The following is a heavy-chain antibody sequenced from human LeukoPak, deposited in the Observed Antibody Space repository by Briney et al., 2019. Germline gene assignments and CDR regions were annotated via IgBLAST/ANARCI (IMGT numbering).Heavy chain of an antibody. CDR1: GFSLSNFW. J-gene: IGHJ4*02. CDR3: ARGLGDGGDPIDS. Sequence: PGGSLRLSCTASGFSLSNFWMNWVRQAPGKGLEWVSNIKQDGSEKHYVDSVKGRFTISRDNAKNSLYLLMNSLRAEDTAVYHCARGLGDGGDPIDSWGQGTLVTVSS. D-gene: IGHD2-21*01. CDR2: IKQDGSEK. V-gene: IGHV3-7*01.